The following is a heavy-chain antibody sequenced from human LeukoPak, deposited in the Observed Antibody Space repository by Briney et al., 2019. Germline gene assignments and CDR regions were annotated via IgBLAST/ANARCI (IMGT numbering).Heavy chain of an antibody. CDR3: AGGSSTDSYYFDY. V-gene: IGHV3-21*01. CDR1: GFTFRYCS. D-gene: IGHD2-2*01. Sequence: GGSLRLSCAASGFTFRYCSMNWVRQAPGKGLEWISSISSSSHFIYYADSVKGRFTISRDNAQNSVYLQMNGPRAEDTAVYFCAGGSSTDSYYFDYWGQGTLVTVSS. J-gene: IGHJ4*02. CDR2: ISSSSHFI.